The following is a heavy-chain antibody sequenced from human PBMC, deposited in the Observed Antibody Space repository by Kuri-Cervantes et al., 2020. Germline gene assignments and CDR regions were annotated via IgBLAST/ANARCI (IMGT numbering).Heavy chain of an antibody. CDR2: IIPIFGTA. J-gene: IGHJ6*02. CDR1: GGTFSSYA. CDR3: ARDGIVVVVAATPDYYYYGMDV. V-gene: IGHV1-69*13. D-gene: IGHD2-15*01. Sequence: SVKVSCKAPGGTFSSYAISWVRQAPGQGLEWMGGIIPIFGTANYAQKFQGRVTITADESTSTAYMELSSLRSEDTAVYYCARDGIVVVVAATPDYYYYGMDVWGQGTTVTVSS.